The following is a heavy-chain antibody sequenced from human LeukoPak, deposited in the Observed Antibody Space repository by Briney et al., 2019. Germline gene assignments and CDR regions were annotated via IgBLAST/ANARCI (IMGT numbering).Heavy chain of an antibody. D-gene: IGHD3-3*01. CDR2: IYYSGST. V-gene: IGHV4-59*01. CDR1: GGSISSYY. J-gene: IGHJ4*02. Sequence: SETLSLTCTVSGGSISSYYWSWIRQPPGKGLEWIGYIYYSGSTNYNPSLKSRVTISVDTSKNQFSLKLSSVTAADTAVYYCARVPWDFWSGYYIFDYWGQGTLVTVSS. CDR3: ARVPWDFWSGYYIFDY.